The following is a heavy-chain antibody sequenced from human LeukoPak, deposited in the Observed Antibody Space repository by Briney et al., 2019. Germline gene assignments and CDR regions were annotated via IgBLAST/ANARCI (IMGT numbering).Heavy chain of an antibody. Sequence: PSETLSLTCAVYGGSFSGYYWSWIRQPPGKGLEWIGEINHSGSTNYNPSLKSRVTISVDTSKNQFSLKLSSVTAADTAVYYCARGHRRGWYYPWGQGTLVTVSS. CDR2: INHSGST. V-gene: IGHV4-34*01. CDR1: GGSFSGYY. CDR3: ARGHRRGWYYP. D-gene: IGHD3-16*02. J-gene: IGHJ5*02.